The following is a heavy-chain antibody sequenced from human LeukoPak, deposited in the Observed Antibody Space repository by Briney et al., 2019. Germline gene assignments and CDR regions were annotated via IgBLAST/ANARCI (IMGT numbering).Heavy chain of an antibody. CDR3: APGDYAFDY. V-gene: IGHV3-30*04. Sequence: PGGSLRLSCAASGFTFSSYSMRWVRQAPGKGLEWVAIISYDGSYKYYADSVRGRFTISRDNSKNTLYLQMNSLRAEDTAVYYCAPGDYAFDYWGQGTLVTVSS. D-gene: IGHD4-17*01. J-gene: IGHJ4*02. CDR1: GFTFSSYS. CDR2: ISYDGSYK.